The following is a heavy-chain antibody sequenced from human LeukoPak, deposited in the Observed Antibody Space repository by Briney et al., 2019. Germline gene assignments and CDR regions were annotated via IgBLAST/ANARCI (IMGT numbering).Heavy chain of an antibody. Sequence: PSETLSLTCTVSGGSISSSSYYWGWIRQPPGKGLEWIGSIYYSGSTYYNPSLKSRVTISVGTSKNQFSLKLSSVTAADTAVYYCARQGFTPHCFDYWGQGTLVTVSS. J-gene: IGHJ4*02. CDR3: ARQGFTPHCFDY. CDR1: GGSISSSSYY. V-gene: IGHV4-39*01. CDR2: IYYSGST. D-gene: IGHD1-14*01.